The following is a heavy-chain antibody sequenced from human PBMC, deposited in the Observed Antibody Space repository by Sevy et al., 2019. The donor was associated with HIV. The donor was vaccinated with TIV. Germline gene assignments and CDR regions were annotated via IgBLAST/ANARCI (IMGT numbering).Heavy chain of an antibody. CDR3: ATGFCSGGTCPRDYYYYGMDV. V-gene: IGHV3-23*01. J-gene: IGHJ6*02. CDR2: ISGSGRYT. CDR1: EFTFSSYA. Sequence: GGSLRLSCAASEFTFSSYAMSWVRQAPGKGLEWVSSISGSGRYTYYADSVERRFTISRDNSKNTLYVQMNSLRAEDTAVYYCATGFCSGGTCPRDYYYYGMDVWGQGTTVTVSS. D-gene: IGHD2-15*01.